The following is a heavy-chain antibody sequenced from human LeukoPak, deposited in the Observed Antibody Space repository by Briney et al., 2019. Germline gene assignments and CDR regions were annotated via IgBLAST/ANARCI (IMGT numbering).Heavy chain of an antibody. CDR3: AREGYYDSSGYLGVFDY. CDR1: GFTFDDYD. J-gene: IGHJ4*02. D-gene: IGHD3-22*01. CDR2: INWNGGST. Sequence: GGSLRLSCAASGFTFDDYDMSWVRQAPGKGLEWVSGINWNGGSTDYADFVKGRFTISRENAKNSLYLQMNSLRAEDTAVYYCAREGYYDSSGYLGVFDYWGQGTLVTVSS. V-gene: IGHV3-20*04.